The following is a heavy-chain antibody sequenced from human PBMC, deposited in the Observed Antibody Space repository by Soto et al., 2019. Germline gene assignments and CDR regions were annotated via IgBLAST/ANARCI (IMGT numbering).Heavy chain of an antibody. CDR3: ARYGSGECNRGSCYSPFDY. CDR1: GRSISSVNYY. J-gene: IGHJ4*02. Sequence: SETLSLTCTVSGRSISSVNYYWSWIRQPPGKGLEWIGYIYYSGSTYYNPSLRSRVTISVDTSKNQFSLKLSSVTAADTAVYYCARYGSGECNRGSCYSPFDYWGQGTMVTVSS. CDR2: IYYSGST. V-gene: IGHV4-30-4*01. D-gene: IGHD2-15*01.